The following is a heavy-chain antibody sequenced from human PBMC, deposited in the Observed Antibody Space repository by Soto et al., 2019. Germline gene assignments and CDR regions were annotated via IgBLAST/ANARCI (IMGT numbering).Heavy chain of an antibody. CDR3: AKGMTGAPYYFDF. J-gene: IGHJ4*02. CDR1: GLTFSRNA. CDR2: ISGSGGST. V-gene: IGHV3-23*01. Sequence: GGSLRLSCAASGLTFSRNAMSWVRQAPGKGLEWVSAISGSGGSTYYAGSVKGRFTISRDNSKNTLYLQMNSLRAEDTAVYYCAKGMTGAPYYFDFWCQGPLGTVSS.